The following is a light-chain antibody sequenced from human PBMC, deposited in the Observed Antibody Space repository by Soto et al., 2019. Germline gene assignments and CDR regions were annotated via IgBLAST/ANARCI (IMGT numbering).Light chain of an antibody. Sequence: DIQLTQSPSTVYASVGDRVTITCRASQAITNWMAWYQQKPGKAPKLLIYRASTLERGVPSRFSGSGSGKEFTLTISGMQSADFGTYYCQQYYTNTPHTFGQGSKLEI. CDR3: QQYYTNTPHT. CDR1: QAITNW. CDR2: RAS. V-gene: IGKV1-5*03. J-gene: IGKJ2*01.